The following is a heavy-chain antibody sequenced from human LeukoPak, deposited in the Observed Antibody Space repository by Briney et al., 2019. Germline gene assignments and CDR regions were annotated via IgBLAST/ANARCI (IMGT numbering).Heavy chain of an antibody. CDR1: GFTVSSNY. D-gene: IGHD3-22*01. CDR2: IYSGGST. J-gene: IGHJ4*02. V-gene: IGHV3-53*04. Sequence: HPGGSLRLSCAASGFTVSSNYMSWVRQAPGKGLEWVSVIYSGGSTYYADSVKGRFTISRHNSKNTLYLQMNSLRAEDTAVYYCARVVGGYYVKYGYYFDYWGQGTLVTVSS. CDR3: ARVVGGYYVKYGYYFDY.